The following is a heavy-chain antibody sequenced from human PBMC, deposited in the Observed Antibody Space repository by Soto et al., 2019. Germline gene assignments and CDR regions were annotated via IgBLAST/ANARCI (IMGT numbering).Heavy chain of an antibody. D-gene: IGHD6-19*01. CDR1: GGSISSSNW. V-gene: IGHV4-4*02. Sequence: QVQLQESGPGLVKPSGTLSLTCAVSGGSISSSNWWSWVRQPPGKGLEWIGEIYHSGSTNYNPSLKSRVTISVDKSKIQFSLKLSSVTAADTAVYYCARSYKFYSSGCTFDPWGQGTLVTVSS. CDR2: IYHSGST. CDR3: ARSYKFYSSGCTFDP. J-gene: IGHJ5*02.